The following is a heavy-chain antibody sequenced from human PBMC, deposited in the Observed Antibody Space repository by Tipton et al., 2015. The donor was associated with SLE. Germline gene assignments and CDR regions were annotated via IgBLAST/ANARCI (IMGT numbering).Heavy chain of an antibody. V-gene: IGHV1-8*01. Sequence: QLVQSGAEVKKPGASVKVSCQASAYTFTTYDINWVRQATGQGLEWMGWMNPDSGNTGYARKFQGRVTMTRDTSINTAYMELTSLTSEDTAVYYCARGLVAAADFNYWGQGTLVSVSS. D-gene: IGHD2-15*01. CDR1: AYTFTTYD. CDR3: ARGLVAAADFNY. CDR2: MNPDSGNT. J-gene: IGHJ4*02.